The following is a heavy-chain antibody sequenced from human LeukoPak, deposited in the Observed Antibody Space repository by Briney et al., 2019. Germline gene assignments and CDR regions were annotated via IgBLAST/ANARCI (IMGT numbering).Heavy chain of an antibody. D-gene: IGHD3-16*01. CDR3: ARELHLEYYFDY. CDR1: GLTFSSYA. J-gene: IGHJ4*02. Sequence: GGSLRLSCAASGLTFSSYAMHWVRQAPGKGLEWVAVISYDGSNKYYADSVKGRFTISRDNSKNTLYLQMNSLRAEDTAVYYCARELHLEYYFDYWGQGTLATVSS. V-gene: IGHV3-30-3*01. CDR2: ISYDGSNK.